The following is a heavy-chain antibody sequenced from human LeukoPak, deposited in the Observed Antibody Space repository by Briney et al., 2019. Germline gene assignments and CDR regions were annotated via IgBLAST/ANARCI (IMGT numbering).Heavy chain of an antibody. CDR3: ARTDNYDFWSGSRPDFDY. CDR2: VNPNSGGT. D-gene: IGHD3-3*01. Sequence: ASVKVSCKASGYTLTGYYMHWVRQAPGQGLEWMGWVNPNSGGTNDAQKFQGRVTITRETSISTAYMELSRLRSDDTAVYYCARTDNYDFWSGSRPDFDYWGQGTLVTVSS. V-gene: IGHV1-2*02. J-gene: IGHJ4*02. CDR1: GYTLTGYY.